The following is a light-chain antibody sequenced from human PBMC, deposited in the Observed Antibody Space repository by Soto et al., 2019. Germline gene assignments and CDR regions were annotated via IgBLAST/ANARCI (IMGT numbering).Light chain of an antibody. CDR1: GSDVGGYKY. CDR3: SSYTSSSTPVV. J-gene: IGLJ2*01. V-gene: IGLV2-14*01. Sequence: QPASMSGSPGQSITISCTGTGSDVGGYKYVSWYQQHPGKAPKLMIYDVSDRPSGVSNRFSGSKSGNTASLTISGLQAEDEADYYCSSYTSSSTPVVFGGGTKLTVL. CDR2: DVS.